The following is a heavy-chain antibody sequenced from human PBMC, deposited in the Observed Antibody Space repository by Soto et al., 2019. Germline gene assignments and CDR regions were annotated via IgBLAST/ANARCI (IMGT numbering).Heavy chain of an antibody. CDR2: ISGSGGST. Sequence: GVSLRLSCAASGFTFSSYAMSWVRQAPGKGLEWVSAISGSGGSTYYADSVKGRFTISRDNSKNTLYLQMNSLRAEDTAVYYCAKDWEELRYFDSGDYYYMDVWGKGTTVTVSS. J-gene: IGHJ6*03. CDR3: AKDWEELRYFDSGDYYYMDV. CDR1: GFTFSSYA. V-gene: IGHV3-23*01. D-gene: IGHD3-9*01.